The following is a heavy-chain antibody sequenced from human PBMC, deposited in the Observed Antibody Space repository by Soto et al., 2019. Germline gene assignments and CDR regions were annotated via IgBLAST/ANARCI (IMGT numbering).Heavy chain of an antibody. CDR3: AKDIYFGAVVVAATQGGAFDI. J-gene: IGHJ3*02. Sequence: GGSLRLSCTASGFTFEDYAMHWVRQVPGKGLEWVSGISWNSGSMDYADSVKGRFIISRDNAKNSLYLQMNSLRDEDTAFYYCAKDIYFGAVVVAATQGGAFDIWGHGSMVTVSS. CDR2: ISWNSGSM. CDR1: GFTFEDYA. V-gene: IGHV3-9*01. D-gene: IGHD2-15*01.